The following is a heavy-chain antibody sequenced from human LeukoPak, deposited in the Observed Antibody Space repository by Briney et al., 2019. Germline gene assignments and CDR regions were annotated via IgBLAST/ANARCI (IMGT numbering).Heavy chain of an antibody. D-gene: IGHD2-8*01. CDR2: ISSSGSTI. CDR3: ARIRYCTNGVCYREYYFNY. Sequence: GGSLRLSCAASGFTFSDYYMSWIRQAPGKGLEWVSYISSSGSTIYYADSVKGRFTISRDNAKNSLYLQMNSLRAEDTALYYCARIRYCTNGVCYREYYFNYGGQGPRATVSS. V-gene: IGHV3-11*04. CDR1: GFTFSDYY. J-gene: IGHJ4*02.